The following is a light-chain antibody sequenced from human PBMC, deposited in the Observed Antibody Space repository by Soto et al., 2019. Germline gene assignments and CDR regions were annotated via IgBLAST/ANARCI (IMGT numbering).Light chain of an antibody. CDR1: SSDVGGYNY. CDR2: DVS. Sequence: PDLTRLGSVTGSSVEAVTITNKETSSDVGGYNYVSWYQQHPDKAPKLMIYDVSKRPSGVPDRLSGSKSGNTASLTISGLQAEDEADYSCCSYAGSYVFGTGTKVTVL. J-gene: IGLJ1*01. V-gene: IGLV2-11*01. CDR3: CSYAGSYV.